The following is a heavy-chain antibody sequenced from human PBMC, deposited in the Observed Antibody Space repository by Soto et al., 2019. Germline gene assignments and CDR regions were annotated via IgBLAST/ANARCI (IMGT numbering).Heavy chain of an antibody. CDR3: ARGSDTAMGESYYFDY. CDR1: GGSISSGGYY. CDR2: IYYSGST. J-gene: IGHJ4*02. D-gene: IGHD5-18*01. V-gene: IGHV4-31*03. Sequence: QVQLQESGPGLVKPSQTRSLTCTVSGGSISSGGYYWSWIRQHPGKGLEWIGYIYYSGSTYYNPSLKSRVTISVDTSKNQFSLKLSSVTAADTAVYYCARGSDTAMGESYYFDYWGQGTLVTVSS.